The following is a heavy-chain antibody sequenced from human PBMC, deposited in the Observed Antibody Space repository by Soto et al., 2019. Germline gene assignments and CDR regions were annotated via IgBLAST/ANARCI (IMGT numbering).Heavy chain of an antibody. J-gene: IGHJ4*02. V-gene: IGHV3-30-3*01. CDR1: GFTFSSFA. CDR3: ASITGTPRD. Sequence: QVQLVESGGGVVQPGRSLRLSCVASGFTFSSFAMHWVRQAPCKGLEWVATISYDGSKKYYTDSVKGGFTISRDNSKNTLDLQMNSLRAEDTAVYYWASITGTPRDWGQGTLVTVAS. D-gene: IGHD1-7*01. CDR2: ISYDGSKK.